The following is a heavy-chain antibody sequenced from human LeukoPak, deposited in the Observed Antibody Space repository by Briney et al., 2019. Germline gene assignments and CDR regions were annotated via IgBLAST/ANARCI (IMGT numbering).Heavy chain of an antibody. V-gene: IGHV4-61*02. CDR3: ARYSTSWDY. CDR2: IYTSGCT. J-gene: IGHJ4*02. CDR1: GGSISSGSYY. D-gene: IGHD2-2*01. Sequence: PSQTLSLTCTVSGGSISSGSYYWSWIRQPAGKGLEWIGRIYTSGCTNYNPSLKSRVTISVDTSKNQFSLRLTSVTAADTAVYYCARYSTSWDYWGQGTLVTVSS.